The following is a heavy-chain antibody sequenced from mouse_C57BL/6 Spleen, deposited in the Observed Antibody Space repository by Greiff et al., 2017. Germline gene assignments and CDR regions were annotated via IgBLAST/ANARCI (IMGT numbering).Heavy chain of an antibody. CDR2: IYPGDGDT. J-gene: IGHJ2*01. Sequence: VQLQESGPELVKPGASVKISCKASGYAFSSSGMNWVKQRPGKGLEWIGRIYPGDGDTNYNGKFKGKATLTADKASSTAYMQLSSQTSEVSAVYSCAPHLGHFDYWGQGTTLTVSS. D-gene: IGHD4-1*01. CDR1: GYAFSSSG. CDR3: APHLGHFDY. V-gene: IGHV1-82*01.